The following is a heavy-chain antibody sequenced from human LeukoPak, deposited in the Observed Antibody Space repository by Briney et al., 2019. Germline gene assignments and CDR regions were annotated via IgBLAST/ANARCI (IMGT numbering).Heavy chain of an antibody. J-gene: IGHJ5*02. CDR2: ISGSGGST. CDR1: GFTFSSYA. V-gene: IGHV3-23*01. D-gene: IGHD2-15*01. Sequence: GGSLRLSCAASGFTFSSYAMSWVRQAPGKGLEWVSAISGSGGSTYYADSVKGRFTISRGNSKNTLYLQMNSLRAEDTAVYYCAKDAYCSGGSCYWLHNWFDPWGQGTLVTVSS. CDR3: AKDAYCSGGSCYWLHNWFDP.